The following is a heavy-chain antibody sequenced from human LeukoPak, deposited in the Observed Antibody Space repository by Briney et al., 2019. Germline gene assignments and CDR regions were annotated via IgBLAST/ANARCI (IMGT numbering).Heavy chain of an antibody. V-gene: IGHV1-46*01. Sequence: ASVKVSCKASGYTFTSYYMHWVRQAPGQGLEWMGIINPSGGSTSYAQKFQGRVTMTRDMSTSTVYMELSSLRSEDTAVYYCAKDGGRGFNYGLYYFDHWGQGTLVTVSS. CDR1: GYTFTSYY. CDR3: AKDGGRGFNYGLYYFDH. J-gene: IGHJ4*02. D-gene: IGHD5-18*01. CDR2: INPSGGST.